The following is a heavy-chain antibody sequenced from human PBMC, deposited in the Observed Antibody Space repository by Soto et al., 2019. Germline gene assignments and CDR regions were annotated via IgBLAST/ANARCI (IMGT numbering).Heavy chain of an antibody. V-gene: IGHV1-69*13. D-gene: IGHD6-19*01. CDR1: GGTFSSYA. CDR2: IIPIFGTA. J-gene: IGHJ3*02. CDR3: ARDEFLGSGWYLGDAFDI. Sequence: ASVKVSCKASGGTFSSYAISWVRQAPGQGLEWMGGIIPIFGTANYAQKFQGRVTITADESTSTAYMELSSLRAEDTAVYYCARDEFLGSGWYLGDAFDIWGQGTMVTVSS.